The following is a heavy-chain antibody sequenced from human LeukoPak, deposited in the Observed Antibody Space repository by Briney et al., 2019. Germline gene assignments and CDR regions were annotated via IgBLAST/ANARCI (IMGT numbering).Heavy chain of an antibody. CDR1: GGSISSYY. CDR3: ARADGYNPGAFDY. CDR2: IYLSGST. Sequence: SETLSLTCTVSGGSISSYYWSRIRQPPGKGLEWIGEIYLSGSTNYNPSLKSRFTISGDKSKNQFSLKLSSVTAADTAVYYCARADGYNPGAFDYWGQGTLVTVSA. D-gene: IGHD5-24*01. J-gene: IGHJ4*02. V-gene: IGHV4-59*01.